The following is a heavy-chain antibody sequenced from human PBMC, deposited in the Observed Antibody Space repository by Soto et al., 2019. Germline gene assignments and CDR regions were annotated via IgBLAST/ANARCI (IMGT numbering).Heavy chain of an antibody. D-gene: IGHD6-19*01. CDR3: ASWRWLVRGRSYWFDP. J-gene: IGHJ5*02. V-gene: IGHV4-59*01. CDR1: GGSISSYY. CDR2: IYYSGST. Sequence: SETLSLTCTASGGSISSYYWSWIRQPPGKGLEWIGYIYYSGSTNHNPSLKSRVTISVDTSKNQFSLKLSSVTAADTAVYYCASWRWLVRGRSYWFDPWGQGTLVTVSS.